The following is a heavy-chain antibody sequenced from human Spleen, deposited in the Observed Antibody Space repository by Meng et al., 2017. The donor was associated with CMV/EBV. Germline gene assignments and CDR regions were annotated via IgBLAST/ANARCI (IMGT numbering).Heavy chain of an antibody. V-gene: IGHV3-30*09. CDR1: GFTVSSNY. Sequence: GGSLRLSCAASGFTVSSNYMSWVRQAPGKGLEWVAVISYHGINKYYADSVKGRFAISRDNSQNTLYVQMNSLRVEDTAVYYCARARSGTSVDNWGQGTLVTVSS. J-gene: IGHJ4*02. CDR2: ISYHGINK. CDR3: ARARSGTSVDN. D-gene: IGHD1-1*01.